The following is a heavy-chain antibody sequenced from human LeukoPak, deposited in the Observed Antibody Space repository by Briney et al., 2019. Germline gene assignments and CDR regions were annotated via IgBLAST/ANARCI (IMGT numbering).Heavy chain of an antibody. Sequence: GESLKISCKGVGYSFTNYWIGWVRQMPGKGMEWMGVIYPGDSRVRYNPSFQGQVTFSVDKSVSTAYLQWISLKASDTAMYYCACRDLSSTWSYPWGQGTLVTVSS. V-gene: IGHV5-51*01. CDR3: ACRDLSSTWSYP. D-gene: IGHD6-13*01. CDR1: GYSFTNYW. CDR2: IYPGDSRV. J-gene: IGHJ5*02.